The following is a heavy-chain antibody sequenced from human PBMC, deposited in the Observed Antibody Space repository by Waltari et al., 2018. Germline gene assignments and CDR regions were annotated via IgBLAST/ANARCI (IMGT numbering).Heavy chain of an antibody. Sequence: QIHLVQSGAEVREPGASVKFSCTTSGYIFMGNYIHWVRQAPGQGLEWMGWINPDSGDTHFAQKFRGRLTLTRDSSISTGYMELRSLQSDDSAIYYCARAIQLWYHFDKWGQGTHVTVSS. D-gene: IGHD5-18*01. CDR3: ARAIQLWYHFDK. V-gene: IGHV1-2*02. J-gene: IGHJ4*02. CDR1: GYIFMGNY. CDR2: INPDSGDT.